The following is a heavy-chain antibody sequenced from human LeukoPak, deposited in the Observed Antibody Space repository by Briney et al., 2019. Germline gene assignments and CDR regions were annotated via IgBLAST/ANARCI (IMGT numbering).Heavy chain of an antibody. CDR2: ISGSGSST. CDR3: AKSPGVAATPPFDY. D-gene: IGHD2-15*01. V-gene: IGHV3-23*01. Sequence: GGSLRLSCAASGFTFSSYAMSWVRQAPGKGLEWVSSISGSGSSTYYADSVKGRFTTSRDNSVNTLYLQLNSLRAEDTAVYYCAKSPGVAATPPFDYWGQGTLVTVSS. CDR1: GFTFSSYA. J-gene: IGHJ4*02.